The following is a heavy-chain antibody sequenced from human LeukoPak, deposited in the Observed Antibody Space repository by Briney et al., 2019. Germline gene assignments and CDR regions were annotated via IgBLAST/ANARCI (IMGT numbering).Heavy chain of an antibody. CDR1: GFTFDDYG. CDR3: AKDLNWGGR. J-gene: IGHJ4*02. D-gene: IGHD7-27*01. Sequence: GGSLRLSCAASGFTFDDYGMHWVRQAPGKGLEWVSGISWNSGSIDFADSVKGRFAISRDNAKNTVYLQMNSLRAEDTAVYYCAKDLNWGGRWGQGTLVTVSS. CDR2: ISWNSGSI. V-gene: IGHV3-9*01.